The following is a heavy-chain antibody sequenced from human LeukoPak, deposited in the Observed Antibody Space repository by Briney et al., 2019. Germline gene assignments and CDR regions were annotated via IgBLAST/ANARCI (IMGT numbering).Heavy chain of an antibody. CDR2: IYYSGST. CDR1: GASNSSYY. Sequence: SGTLSLTCTVSGASNSSYYWSWIRQPPGKGLEWIGYIYYSGSTNYNPSLKSRVTISVDTSKSQFSLRLSSVTAADTAIYYCATSCGHSYGCYFDYWGQGTLVTVSS. CDR3: ATSCGHSYGCYFDY. J-gene: IGHJ4*02. D-gene: IGHD5-18*01. V-gene: IGHV4-59*08.